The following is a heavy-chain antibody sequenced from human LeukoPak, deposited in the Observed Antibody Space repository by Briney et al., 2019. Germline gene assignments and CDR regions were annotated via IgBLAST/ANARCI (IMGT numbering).Heavy chain of an antibody. V-gene: IGHV3-15*01. CDR2: IKSNADGGTT. CDR3: STDDGYFDY. CDR1: GFTFSNAW. J-gene: IGHJ4*02. Sequence: GGSLRLSCAASGFTFSNAWMSWVRQAPGKGLEWVGRIKSNADGGTTDYAAPVKGRFIILRDDSENTLYLQMNSLKTEDTAVYYCSTDDGYFDYWGQGTLV.